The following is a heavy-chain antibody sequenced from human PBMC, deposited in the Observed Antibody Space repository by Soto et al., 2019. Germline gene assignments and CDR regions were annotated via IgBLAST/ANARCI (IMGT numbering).Heavy chain of an antibody. Sequence: EVQLVESGGGLVQPGGSLRLSCAASGFTFSNYWMHWVRQAPGKGLVWVSRINGDGSSTSNADSVKGRFTITRDNDNNNLHLHMNIMRAEDTDTDFCARAHLVRYYYYGMDVWGQGTTVTVSS. CDR3: ARAHLVRYYYYGMDV. CDR2: INGDGSST. D-gene: IGHD6-6*01. CDR1: GFTFSNYW. J-gene: IGHJ6*02. V-gene: IGHV3-74*01.